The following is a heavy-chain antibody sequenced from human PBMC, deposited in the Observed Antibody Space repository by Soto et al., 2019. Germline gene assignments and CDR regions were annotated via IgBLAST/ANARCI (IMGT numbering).Heavy chain of an antibody. CDR3: ARYRREAVAGYTLDN. D-gene: IGHD6-13*01. V-gene: IGHV4-59*01. CDR2: VYNSGST. CDR1: GGSISSNY. Sequence: PSETLSLTCTVSGGSISSNYWTWIRQPPGRGLEWIGYVYNSGSTNYNPSLKSRVTISEDTSKSQFSLKVNSMTAADTAVYYCARYRREAVAGYTLDNWGQGILVTVSS. J-gene: IGHJ4*02.